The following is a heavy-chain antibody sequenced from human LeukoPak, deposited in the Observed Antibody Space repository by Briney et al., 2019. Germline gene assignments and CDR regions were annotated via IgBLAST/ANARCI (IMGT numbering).Heavy chain of an antibody. CDR1: GGSISGYY. Sequence: SETLCLTCTVSGGSISGYYWSWIRQPPGKGLEWIGRIYSSGSTNYNPSLKSRVTISVDTSKNQFSLKLTSVTAADTAMYYCARGGRRGYDFWSGYPYYFDYWGQGTLVTVSS. CDR2: IYSSGST. V-gene: IGHV4-59*01. D-gene: IGHD3-3*01. J-gene: IGHJ4*02. CDR3: ARGGRRGYDFWSGYPYYFDY.